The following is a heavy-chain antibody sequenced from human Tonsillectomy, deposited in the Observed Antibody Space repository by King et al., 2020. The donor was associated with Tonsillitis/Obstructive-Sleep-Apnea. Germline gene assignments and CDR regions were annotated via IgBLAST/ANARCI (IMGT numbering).Heavy chain of an antibody. Sequence: VQLQESGPGLVKPSETLSLTCTVSGGSISSYYWSWIRQPPGKGLEWIGYIYYSGSTNYNPSLKSRVTISVDTSKNQFSLKLSSVTAADTAVHYCARAEVELATINAFDIWGQGTMVTVSS. V-gene: IGHV4-59*01. CDR1: GGSISSYY. CDR3: ARAEVELATINAFDI. CDR2: IYYSGST. D-gene: IGHD5-24*01. J-gene: IGHJ3*02.